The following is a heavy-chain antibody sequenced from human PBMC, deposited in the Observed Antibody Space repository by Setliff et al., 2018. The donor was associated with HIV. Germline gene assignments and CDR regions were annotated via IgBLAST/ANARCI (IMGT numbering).Heavy chain of an antibody. CDR3: ATHRVGQRPWLSDF. CDR2: ISTSSTYT. CDR1: GFAFSFYA. D-gene: IGHD5-12*01. Sequence: PGGSLRLSCAASGFAFSFYAMNWVRQAPGKGLEWVSSISTSSTYTYYADSVKGRFTISRDNAKNALYLQMNSLRAEDTAVYYCATHRVGQRPWLSDFWGQGTLVTVSS. V-gene: IGHV3-21*01. J-gene: IGHJ4*02.